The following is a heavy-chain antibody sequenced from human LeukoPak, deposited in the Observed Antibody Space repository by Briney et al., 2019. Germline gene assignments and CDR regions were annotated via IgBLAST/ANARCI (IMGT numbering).Heavy chain of an antibody. CDR3: ARSRELVAGFDY. D-gene: IGHD2-8*02. CDR2: INPNSGGT. Sequence: GASVTVSCKASGYTFTVHYMHWVRQAPGQGLEWMGWINPNSGGTNYAQKSQGRVTMTRDTSISTAYMELSRLRSDDTAVYYCARSRELVAGFDYWGQGTLVTVSS. V-gene: IGHV1-2*02. J-gene: IGHJ4*02. CDR1: GYTFTVHY.